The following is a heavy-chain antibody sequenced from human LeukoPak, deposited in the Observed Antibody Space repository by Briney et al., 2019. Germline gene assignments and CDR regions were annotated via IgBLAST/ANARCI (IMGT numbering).Heavy chain of an antibody. CDR1: GGSISSGGYY. D-gene: IGHD6-19*01. CDR2: IYYSGST. J-gene: IGHJ4*02. Sequence: PSETLSLTCTVSGGSISSGGYYWSWIRQHPGKGLEWIGYIYYSGSTYYNPSLKSRVTISVDTSKNQFSLKLSSVTAADTAVYYCATIGSSGWSRGHKYYFDYWGQGTLVTVSS. CDR3: ATIGSSGWSRGHKYYFDY. V-gene: IGHV4-31*03.